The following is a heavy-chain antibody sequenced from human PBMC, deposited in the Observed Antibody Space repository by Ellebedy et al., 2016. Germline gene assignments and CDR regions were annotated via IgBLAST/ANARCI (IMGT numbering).Heavy chain of an antibody. CDR2: TDKEGTEK. V-gene: IGHV3-7*01. CDR3: ARYCSSTRCNDAFDI. Sequence: GESLKISCAASGFTFRNYWMSWVRQAPGKGLEWVANTDKEGTEKNYVDSVKGRFTISRDNAENSLYVQINSLRAEDTAVYYCARYCSSTRCNDAFDIWGQGTMVTVSS. CDR1: GFTFRNYW. J-gene: IGHJ3*02. D-gene: IGHD2-2*01.